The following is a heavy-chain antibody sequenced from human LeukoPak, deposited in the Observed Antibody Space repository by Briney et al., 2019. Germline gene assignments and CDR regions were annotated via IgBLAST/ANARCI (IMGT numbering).Heavy chain of an antibody. CDR1: GGSISSYY. CDR3: AREGYCSGGSCSKPLDY. V-gene: IGHV4-34*01. Sequence: PSETLSLTCTVSGGSISSYYWSWIRQPPGKGLEWIGEINHSGSTNYNPSLKSRVTISVDTSKNQFSLKLSFVTAADTAVYYCAREGYCSGGSCSKPLDYWGQGTLVTVSS. J-gene: IGHJ4*02. D-gene: IGHD2-15*01. CDR2: INHSGST.